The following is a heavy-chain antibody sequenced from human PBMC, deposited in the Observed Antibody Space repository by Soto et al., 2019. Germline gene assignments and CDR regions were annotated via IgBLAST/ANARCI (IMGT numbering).Heavy chain of an antibody. D-gene: IGHD3-22*01. V-gene: IGHV5-51*01. CDR3: ARSYVSGYYDSSGYRGTYYYYGMDV. CDR1: GYSFTSYW. J-gene: IGHJ6*02. CDR2: IYPGDSDT. Sequence: PGESLKISCKGSGYSFTSYWIGWVRQMPGKGLEWMGIIYPGDSDTRYSPSLQGQVTISADKSISTAYLQWSSLKASDTAMYYCARSYVSGYYDSSGYRGTYYYYGMDVWGQGTTVTVSS.